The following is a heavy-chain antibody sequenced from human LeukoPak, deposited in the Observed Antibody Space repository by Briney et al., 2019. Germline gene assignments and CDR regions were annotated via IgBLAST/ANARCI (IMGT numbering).Heavy chain of an antibody. Sequence: SETLSLTCTVSGGSISSSSYYWGWIRQPPGKGLEWIGSIYYSGSTYYNPSLKSRVTISVDTSKNQFSLKLSSVTAADTAVYYCASCSSPSCYYLGYCGMDVWGQGTTVTVSS. V-gene: IGHV4-39*01. CDR1: GGSISSSSYY. CDR3: ASCSSPSCYYLGYCGMDV. J-gene: IGHJ6*02. D-gene: IGHD2-2*01. CDR2: IYYSGST.